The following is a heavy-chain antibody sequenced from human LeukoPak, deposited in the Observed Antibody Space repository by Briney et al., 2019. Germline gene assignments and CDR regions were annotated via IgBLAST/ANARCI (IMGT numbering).Heavy chain of an antibody. J-gene: IGHJ3*02. Sequence: ASVKVSCKASGYTFTSYAMHWVRQAPGQRLEWMGGINAGNGNTKYSQRFQGRVTITRDTSASTAYMELRSLRSDDTAVYYCARDLITIFGVASDAFDIWGQGTMVTVSS. D-gene: IGHD3-3*01. V-gene: IGHV1-3*01. CDR2: INAGNGNT. CDR1: GYTFTSYA. CDR3: ARDLITIFGVASDAFDI.